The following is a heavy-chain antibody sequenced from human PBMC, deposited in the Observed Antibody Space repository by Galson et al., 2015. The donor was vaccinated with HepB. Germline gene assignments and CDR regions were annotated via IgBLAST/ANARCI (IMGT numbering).Heavy chain of an antibody. CDR2: IGTAGDP. V-gene: IGHV3-13*05. CDR1: GFTFSSYD. J-gene: IGHJ6*03. Sequence: SLRLSCAASGFTFSSYDMHWVRQATGKGLEWVSAIGTAGDPYYPGSVKGRFTISRENAKNSLYLQMNSLRAGDTAVYYCARGYCSSTSCKRHYYYYYMDVWGKGTTVTVSS. CDR3: ARGYCSSTSCKRHYYYYYMDV. D-gene: IGHD2-2*01.